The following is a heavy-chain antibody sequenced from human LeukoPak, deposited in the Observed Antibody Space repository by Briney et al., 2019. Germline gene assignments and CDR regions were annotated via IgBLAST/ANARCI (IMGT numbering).Heavy chain of an antibody. Sequence: GGSPRLSCAASGFIFSYFYMTWIRQAPGKGLEWVSYISSSGSTIYYADSVKGRFTISRDNAKNSLYLQMNSLRAEDTAVYYCARSVVAATETFDYWGQGTLVTVSS. V-gene: IGHV3-11*04. CDR1: GFIFSYFY. CDR3: ARSVVAATETFDY. J-gene: IGHJ4*02. D-gene: IGHD2-15*01. CDR2: ISSSGSTI.